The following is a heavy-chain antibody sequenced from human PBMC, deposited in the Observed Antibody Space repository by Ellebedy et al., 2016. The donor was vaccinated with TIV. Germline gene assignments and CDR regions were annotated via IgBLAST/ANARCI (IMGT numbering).Heavy chain of an antibody. CDR3: AKSYSSGIYYYFYMDV. CDR2: TSYDGSSQ. V-gene: IGHV3-30*18. CDR1: GFTFSNYG. D-gene: IGHD6-19*01. J-gene: IGHJ6*03. Sequence: GGSLRLXXAASGFTFSNYGIHWVRQAPGKGLEWVAITSYDGSSQYYADSVKGRFTISRDNSKNTLYLQMNSLRAEDTAVYYCAKSYSSGIYYYFYMDVWGKGTTVTVSS.